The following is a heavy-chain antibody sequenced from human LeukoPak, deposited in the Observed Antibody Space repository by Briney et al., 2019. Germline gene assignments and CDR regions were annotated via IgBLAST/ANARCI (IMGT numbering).Heavy chain of an antibody. V-gene: IGHV3-7*03. J-gene: IGHJ4*02. D-gene: IGHD3-10*01. CDR2: IKQDGSEK. CDR3: ARAKSLFDS. CDR1: GFTFGSYW. Sequence: PGGSLRLSCAASGFTFGSYWMSWVRQAPGKGLEWVANIKQDGSEKYYVDSVKGRFIISRDNAKNSLYLQMNSLRAEDTAVYYCARAKSLFDSWGQGTLVTVSS.